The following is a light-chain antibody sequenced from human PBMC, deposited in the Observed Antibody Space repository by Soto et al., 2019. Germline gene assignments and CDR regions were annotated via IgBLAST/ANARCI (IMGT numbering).Light chain of an antibody. V-gene: IGKV1-39*01. CDR3: QQSYSTPRT. CDR2: AAS. CDR1: QSISSY. J-gene: IGKJ2*01. Sequence: DIKMTQSPSSLSASVGDRVTITCRASQSISSYLNCYQQNPWKAPKLLIYAASSLQTGVPSRFSGSGSGTDFTLTISSMQPEDFATYYCQQSYSTPRTCGHGTKLEIK.